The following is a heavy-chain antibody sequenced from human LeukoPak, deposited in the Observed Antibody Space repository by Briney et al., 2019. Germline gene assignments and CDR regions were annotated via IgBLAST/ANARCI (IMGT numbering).Heavy chain of an antibody. CDR3: ARDRRRRDGYNYFDY. J-gene: IGHJ4*02. CDR1: GYTFSNYG. D-gene: IGHD5-24*01. V-gene: IGHV1-69*13. Sequence: SVKVSCKASGYTFSNYGISWVRQAPGQGLEWMGGIIPIFGTANYAQKFQGRVTITADESTSTAYMELSSLRSEDTAVYYCARDRRRRDGYNYFDYWGQGTLVTVSS. CDR2: IIPIFGTA.